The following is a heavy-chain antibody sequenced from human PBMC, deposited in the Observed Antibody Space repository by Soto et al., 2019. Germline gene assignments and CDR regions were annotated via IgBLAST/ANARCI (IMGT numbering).Heavy chain of an antibody. CDR3: ARDKGDYYDSSGYYIHY. V-gene: IGHV3-30-3*01. CDR2: ISYDGSNK. J-gene: IGHJ4*02. CDR1: GFSLSSYA. Sequence: GGSLRLSCAASGFSLSSYAMHWVRQAPGKGLEWVAVISYDGSNKYYADSVKGRFTISRDNSKNTLYLQMNSLRAEDTAVYYCARDKGDYYDSSGYYIHYWGQGTLVTVSS. D-gene: IGHD3-22*01.